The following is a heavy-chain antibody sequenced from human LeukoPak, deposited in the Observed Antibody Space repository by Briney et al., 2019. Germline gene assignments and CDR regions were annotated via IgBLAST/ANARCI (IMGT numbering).Heavy chain of an antibody. V-gene: IGHV4-59*01. J-gene: IGHJ4*02. D-gene: IGHD7-27*01. CDR1: GGSISSYY. CDR2: VYYSRST. CDR3: ARDTNWGSNYFDY. Sequence: SETLSLTCTVSGGSISSYYWSWIRQPPGKGLEWIGYVYYSRSTNYNPSLKSRVTISVDTSKNQFSLKLSSVTAADTAVYYCARDTNWGSNYFDYWGQGTLVTVSS.